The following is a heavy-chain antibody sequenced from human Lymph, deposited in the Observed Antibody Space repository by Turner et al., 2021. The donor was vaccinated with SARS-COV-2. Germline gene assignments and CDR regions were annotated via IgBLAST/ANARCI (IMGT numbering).Heavy chain of an antibody. CDR1: GFTFSSYS. Sequence: EVQLVESGGGLVKPGGSLRLSCAASGFTFSSYSMNWVRQAPGKGLEWVSSITFNSSYIYYADSVKGRFTISRDNAKNSLYLQMNSLRAEDTAVYYCARGPPDFPYYFDYWGQGTLVTVSS. V-gene: IGHV3-21*01. CDR2: ITFNSSYI. CDR3: ARGPPDFPYYFDY. J-gene: IGHJ4*02. D-gene: IGHD2-21*02.